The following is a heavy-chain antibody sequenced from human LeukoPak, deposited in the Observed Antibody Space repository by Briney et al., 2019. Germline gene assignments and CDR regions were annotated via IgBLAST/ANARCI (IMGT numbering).Heavy chain of an antibody. CDR2: IYPGDSDT. V-gene: IGHV5-51*01. Sequence: GESLRISCKGSGYTFSSYWIGWVRRMPGKGLEWMGIIYPGDSDTRYSPSLQGQVTISVDTSIGTAYLQWSSLKASDTAIYYCARQNDFRLDYWGQGTLVTVSS. CDR1: GYTFSSYW. J-gene: IGHJ4*02. D-gene: IGHD3-3*01. CDR3: ARQNDFRLDY.